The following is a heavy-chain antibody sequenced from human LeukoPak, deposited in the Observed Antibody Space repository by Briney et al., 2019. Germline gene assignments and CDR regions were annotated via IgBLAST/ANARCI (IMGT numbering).Heavy chain of an antibody. V-gene: IGHV3-66*01. D-gene: IGHD4-17*01. CDR3: ARGNEYGDCYFDY. J-gene: IGHJ4*02. CDR1: GFTVSSNY. CDR2: IYSGGST. Sequence: GGSLRLSCAASGFTVSSNYMNWVRQAPGKGLEWVSVIYSGGSTYYADSVKGRFTISRDNSKNTLYLQMNSLRAEDTAVYYCARGNEYGDCYFDYWGQGTLVTVSS.